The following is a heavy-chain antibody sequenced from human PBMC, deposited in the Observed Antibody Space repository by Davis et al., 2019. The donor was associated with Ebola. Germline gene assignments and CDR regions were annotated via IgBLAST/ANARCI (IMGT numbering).Heavy chain of an antibody. CDR3: ARGRTGADY. CDR1: GFTFSTYS. J-gene: IGHJ4*02. D-gene: IGHD7-27*01. CDR2: TSSSSDYI. Sequence: GGSLRLSCAASGFTFSTYSMNWVRQAPGKGLEWVSSTSSSSDYIYYADSVKGRFTISKDNAKKSLYLQMNSLRAEDTALYYCARGRTGADYWGQGTLVTVSS. V-gene: IGHV3-21*04.